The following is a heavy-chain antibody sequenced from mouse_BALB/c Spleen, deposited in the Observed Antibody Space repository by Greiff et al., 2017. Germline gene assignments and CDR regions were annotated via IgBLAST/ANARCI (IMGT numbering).Heavy chain of an antibody. CDR1: GYSITSGYY. V-gene: IGHV3-6*02. Sequence: EVKLQQSGPGLVKPSQSLSLTCSVTGYSITSGYYWNWIRQFPGNKLEWMGYISYDGSNNYNPSLKNRISITRDTSKNQFFLKLNSVTTEDTATYYCAREGNYYGRGAWFAYWGQGTLVTVSA. CDR2: ISYDGSN. CDR3: AREGNYYGRGAWFAY. D-gene: IGHD1-1*01. J-gene: IGHJ3*01.